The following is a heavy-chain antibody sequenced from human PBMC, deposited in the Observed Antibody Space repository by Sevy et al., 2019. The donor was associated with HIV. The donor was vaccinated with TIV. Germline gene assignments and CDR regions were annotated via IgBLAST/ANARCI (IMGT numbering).Heavy chain of an antibody. CDR2: ISYDGSSK. CDR1: GFSVSTHA. Sequence: SLRLSCAASGFSVSTHAMHWVRQAPGKGLEWVALISYDGSSKYYADSVKGRLTISRDNSKNTLYLQIRSLRPDDTAVYYCTWDAGYSTGWYPSDYWGQGTLVIVSS. D-gene: IGHD6-19*01. V-gene: IGHV3-30*15. J-gene: IGHJ4*02. CDR3: TWDAGYSTGWYPSDY.